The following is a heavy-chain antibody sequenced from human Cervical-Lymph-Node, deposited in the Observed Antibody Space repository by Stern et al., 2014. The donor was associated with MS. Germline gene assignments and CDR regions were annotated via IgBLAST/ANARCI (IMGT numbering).Heavy chain of an antibody. D-gene: IGHD1-26*01. CDR2: ISHDGNNN. CDR1: GFSFNRYG. J-gene: IGHJ4*02. V-gene: IGHV3-30*18. CDR3: AKDRWEWELPYYLDY. Sequence: VQLVESGGGVVQPGRSLRLSCAASGFSFNRYGIHWVRQAPGKGLEWVAVISHDGNNNYSADSVKGRFTISRDNSKNTLYLQMNSLRAEDTAVYFCAKDRWEWELPYYLDYWGQGTLVTVSS.